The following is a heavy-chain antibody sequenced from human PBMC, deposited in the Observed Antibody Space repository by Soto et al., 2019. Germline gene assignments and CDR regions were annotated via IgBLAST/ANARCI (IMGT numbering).Heavy chain of an antibody. D-gene: IGHD3-10*01. Sequence: GGSLRLSCAASGFTFSSYGMHWVRQAPGKGLEWVAVISYDGSNKYYADSVKGRFTISRDNSKNTLYLQMNSLRAEDTAVYYCAKDHYKLEQQPSIGPNYYYGMDVWGQGTTVTVSS. CDR1: GFTFSSYG. CDR3: AKDHYKLEQQPSIGPNYYYGMDV. J-gene: IGHJ6*02. V-gene: IGHV3-30*18. CDR2: ISYDGSNK.